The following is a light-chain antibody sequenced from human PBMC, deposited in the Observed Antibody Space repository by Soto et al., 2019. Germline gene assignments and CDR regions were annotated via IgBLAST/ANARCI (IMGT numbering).Light chain of an antibody. V-gene: IGLV2-23*01. CDR1: SSDVGSYNF. CDR3: CSYAGTTTPVV. CDR2: EAS. Sequence: QSALTQPASVSGSPGQSITISCTGSSSDVGSYNFVSWYQQHPGKAPRLMIYEASERPTGVSNRFSGSKSGNTASLTISGLQAEDEADYYCCSYAGTTTPVVFGGGTKLTVL. J-gene: IGLJ2*01.